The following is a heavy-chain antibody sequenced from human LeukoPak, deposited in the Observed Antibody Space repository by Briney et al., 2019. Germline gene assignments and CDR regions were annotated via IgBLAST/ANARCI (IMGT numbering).Heavy chain of an antibody. CDR3: ARDSVFYYYDSSGYSTHYYYYGMDV. J-gene: IGHJ6*02. V-gene: IGHV1-18*01. D-gene: IGHD3-22*01. Sequence: GASVKVSCKASGCTFTSYGISWVRQAPGQGLEWMGWISAYNGNTNYAQKLQGRVTMTTDTSTSTAYMELRSLRSDDTAVYYCARDSVFYYYDSSGYSTHYYYYGMDVWGQGTTVTVSS. CDR2: ISAYNGNT. CDR1: GCTFTSYG.